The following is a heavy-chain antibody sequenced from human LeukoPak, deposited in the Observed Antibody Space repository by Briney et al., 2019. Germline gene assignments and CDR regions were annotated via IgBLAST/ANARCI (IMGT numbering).Heavy chain of an antibody. CDR2: IWYDGSNK. CDR1: GFTFSSYG. D-gene: IGHD4-17*01. V-gene: IGHV3-33*01. J-gene: IGHJ4*02. Sequence: PGRSLRLSCAASGFTFSSYGMHWVRQAPGKGLEWVAVIWYDGSNKYYADSVKGRFTISRDNSKNTLYLQMNSLRAEDAAVYYCATTAHGDHDYWGQGTLVTVSS. CDR3: ATTAHGDHDY.